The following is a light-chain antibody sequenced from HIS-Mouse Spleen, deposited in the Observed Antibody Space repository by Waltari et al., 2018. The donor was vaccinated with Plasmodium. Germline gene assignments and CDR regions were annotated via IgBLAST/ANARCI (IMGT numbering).Light chain of an antibody. CDR2: EGS. V-gene: IGLV2-23*01. J-gene: IGLJ1*01. CDR1: SSDVGSYNL. CDR3: CSYAGSSTYV. Sequence: LTQPASVSGSPGQSITISCTGTSSDVGSYNLVSWYQQHPGKAPKLIIYEGSKRPSGVSNRFSGSKSGNTASLTISGLQAEDEADYYCCSYAGSSTYVFGTGTKVTVL.